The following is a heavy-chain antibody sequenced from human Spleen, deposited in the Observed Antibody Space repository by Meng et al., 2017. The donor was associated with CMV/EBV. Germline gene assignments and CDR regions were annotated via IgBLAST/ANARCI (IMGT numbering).Heavy chain of an antibody. CDR2: INPNSGVT. CDR3: ARGAGTTAFDV. D-gene: IGHD1-7*01. Sequence: ASVKVSCKASGYTFTGYYLHWVRQAPGQGLEWMGWINPNSGVTNYAQNFQGRVTMTRDTSTTTAYMDLSRLRSDDTAVYYCARGAGTTAFDVWGQGTMVTVSS. CDR1: GYTFTGYY. J-gene: IGHJ3*01. V-gene: IGHV1-2*02.